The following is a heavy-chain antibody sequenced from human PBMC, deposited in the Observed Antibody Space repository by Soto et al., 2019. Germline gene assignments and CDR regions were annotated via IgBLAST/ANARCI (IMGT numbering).Heavy chain of an antibody. D-gene: IGHD1-1*01. CDR2: MSHSGGT. CDR1: GGSVSSGRYY. V-gene: IGHV4-34*01. J-gene: IGHJ3*02. CDR3: ARVERGTATTVVDAFDI. Sequence: QVQLQQWGAGLLKPSETLSLTCAVYGGSVSSGRYYWSWIRQPPGMGLEWIGEMSHSGGTHFNPSLTNRVTISVETSKSLCSLKRSSVTAADTALYYCARVERGTATTVVDAFDIWGPGTMVTVSS.